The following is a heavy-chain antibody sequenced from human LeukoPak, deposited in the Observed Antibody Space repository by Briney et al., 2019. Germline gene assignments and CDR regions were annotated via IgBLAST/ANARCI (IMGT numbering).Heavy chain of an antibody. CDR3: ARGSMVNYFDSSGYYNY. J-gene: IGHJ4*02. Sequence: PSETLSLTCTVSGGSISSYYWSWIRQPPGKGLEWIGYIYYSGSTNYNPSLKSRVTISVDTSKNQFSLKLSSVTAADTAVYYCARGSMVNYFDSSGYYNYWGQGALVTVSS. CDR1: GGSISSYY. V-gene: IGHV4-59*01. CDR2: IYYSGST. D-gene: IGHD3-22*01.